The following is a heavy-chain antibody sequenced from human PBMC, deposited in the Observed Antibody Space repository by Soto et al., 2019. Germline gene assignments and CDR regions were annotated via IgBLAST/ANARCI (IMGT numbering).Heavy chain of an antibody. CDR1: DYPFTNYD. D-gene: IGHD3-10*01. CDR3: ARGVGSGSYYNQYNWFDP. CDR2: ITSNNGNP. V-gene: IGHV1-18*01. Sequence: ASVKVSCKASDYPFTNYDIIWVRQAPGQGLEWVGWITSNNGNPKYAQKLQGRVTMTTDTSTSTAYMELRSLRSDDTAVYYCARGVGSGSYYNQYNWFDPWGQGTLVTVSS. J-gene: IGHJ5*02.